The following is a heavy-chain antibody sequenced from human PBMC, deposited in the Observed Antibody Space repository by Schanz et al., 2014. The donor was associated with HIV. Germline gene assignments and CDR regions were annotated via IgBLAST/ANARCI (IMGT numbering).Heavy chain of an antibody. J-gene: IGHJ6*02. D-gene: IGHD3-3*01. CDR1: GFIFSSYG. CDR2: IGSGGGRR. CDR3: AKDQGYDFWSGYYNYYNMDV. Sequence: QVQLVESGGGVVQPGRSLRLSCAASGFIFSSYGMSWVRQAPRKGLEWVSLIGSGGGRRYYADSVKGRFTISRDNSNNTLYLQMNSLRAEDTAVYYCAKDQGYDFWSGYYNYYNMDVWGQGTTVTVSS. V-gene: IGHV3-NL1*01.